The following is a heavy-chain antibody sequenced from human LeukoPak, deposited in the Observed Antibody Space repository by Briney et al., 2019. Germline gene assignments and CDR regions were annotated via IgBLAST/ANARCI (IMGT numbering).Heavy chain of an antibody. CDR2: ITGSGDNT. D-gene: IGHD3-10*01. CDR3: VRDRNYFEALHRSY. J-gene: IGHJ4*02. Sequence: GGSLRLSCAASGFTFSTYAMSWVRQAPGKGLEWVPSITGSGDNTFHADSVKGRFTISRDNSKNTLYLQINSLRVEDTAIYYCVRDRNYFEALHRSYWGQGTLVIVSS. V-gene: IGHV3-23*01. CDR1: GFTFSTYA.